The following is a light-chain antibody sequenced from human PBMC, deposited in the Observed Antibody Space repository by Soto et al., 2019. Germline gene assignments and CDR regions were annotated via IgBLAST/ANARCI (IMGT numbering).Light chain of an antibody. J-gene: IGLJ2*01. CDR2: EVN. V-gene: IGLV2-14*01. Sequence: QSALTQPASVSGSPGQSITIFCTGTSSDVGGYNYVPWYQQYPGKAPKLMIYEVNNRPSGVSNRFSGSKSGNTASLTISGLQADDEADYYCSSYTTDNTRVFGGGTKLTVL. CDR3: SSYTTDNTRV. CDR1: SSDVGGYNY.